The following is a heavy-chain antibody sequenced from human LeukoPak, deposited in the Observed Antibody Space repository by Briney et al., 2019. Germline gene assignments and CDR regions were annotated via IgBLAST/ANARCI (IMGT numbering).Heavy chain of an antibody. D-gene: IGHD2-2*01. CDR3: ARFHPSSCSFDY. CDR2: INPSGGST. J-gene: IGHJ4*02. Sequence: SVNVSCKASGYTFTSYYMHWVRQAPGQGLEWMGIINPSGGSTSYAQKFQGRVTMTRDTSTSTVYMELSSLRSEDTAVYSCARFHPSSCSFDYWGQGTLVTVSS. V-gene: IGHV1-46*03. CDR1: GYTFTSYY.